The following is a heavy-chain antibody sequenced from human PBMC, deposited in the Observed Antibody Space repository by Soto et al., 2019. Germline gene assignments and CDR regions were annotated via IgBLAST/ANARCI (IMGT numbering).Heavy chain of an antibody. V-gene: IGHV3-30*18. CDR3: AKDSAY. J-gene: IGHJ4*02. D-gene: IGHD3-10*01. Sequence: QVQLVESVGGVVQPGRSLRLSCAASGFTFSSYGMHWVRQAPGKGLEWVAVISYDGSNKYYADSVKGRFTISRDNSKNTLYLQMNSLRAEDTAVYYCAKDSAYWGQGTLVTVSS. CDR2: ISYDGSNK. CDR1: GFTFSSYG.